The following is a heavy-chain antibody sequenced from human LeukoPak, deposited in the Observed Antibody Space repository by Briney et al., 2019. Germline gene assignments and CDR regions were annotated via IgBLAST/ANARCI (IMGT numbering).Heavy chain of an antibody. Sequence: GGSLRLSCAASGFTFSGSAMHWVRQASGKRLEWVGRIRSKANSYATAYAASVKGRFTISRDDSKNTAYLQMNSLKTEDTAVYYCTSSFKEPAYYYYYYMDVWGKGTTVTVSS. V-gene: IGHV3-73*01. D-gene: IGHD1-26*01. J-gene: IGHJ6*03. CDR1: GFTFSGSA. CDR2: IRSKANSYAT. CDR3: TSSFKEPAYYYYYYMDV.